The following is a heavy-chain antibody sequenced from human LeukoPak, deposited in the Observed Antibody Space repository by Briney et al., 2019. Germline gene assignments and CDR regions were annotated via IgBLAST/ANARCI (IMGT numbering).Heavy chain of an antibody. CDR1: GFAFYDYA. D-gene: IGHD3-22*01. CDR2: ISWNSGSI. V-gene: IGHV3-9*01. Sequence: GRSLRLSCAASGFAFYDYAMHWVRQAPGKGLEWVSGISWNSGSIGYADSVKGRFTISRDNAKNSLYLQMNSLRAEDTALYYCAKDSSGYYSWYDYWGQGTLVTVSS. J-gene: IGHJ4*02. CDR3: AKDSSGYYSWYDY.